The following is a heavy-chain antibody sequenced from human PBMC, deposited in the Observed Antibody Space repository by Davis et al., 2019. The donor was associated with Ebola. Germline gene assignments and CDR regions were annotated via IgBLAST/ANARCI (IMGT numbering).Heavy chain of an antibody. CDR2: IYFSERT. Sequence: PSETLSLTCTVSGDSISRDYWSWIRQPPGKGLEWVGYIYFSERTSYNPSLMVRVTISADTSKNQFFLKLRSVTPPDTAVYYCARAVDTKFHYWGQGILVTVSS. D-gene: IGHD5-18*01. CDR1: GDSISRDY. J-gene: IGHJ4*02. V-gene: IGHV4-59*01. CDR3: ARAVDTKFHY.